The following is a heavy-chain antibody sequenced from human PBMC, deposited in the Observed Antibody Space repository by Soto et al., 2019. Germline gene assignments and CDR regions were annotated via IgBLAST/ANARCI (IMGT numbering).Heavy chain of an antibody. CDR1: GCSIGSGSYY. D-gene: IGHD3-16*01. V-gene: IGHV4-39*01. J-gene: IGHJ4*02. CDR3: ARHDPWGPLDY. Sequence: SETLSLTCTVSGCSIGSGSYYCSWIRQPPGKGLECIGSNYHSGNTFYNPSLKSRVTISVDTSRNQFSLKLSSLTAADTAVYYCARHDPWGPLDYWGQGTLVTVSS. CDR2: NYHSGNT.